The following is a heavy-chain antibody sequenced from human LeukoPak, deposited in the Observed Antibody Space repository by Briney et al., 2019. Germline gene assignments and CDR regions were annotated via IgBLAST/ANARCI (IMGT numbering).Heavy chain of an antibody. D-gene: IGHD4-17*01. V-gene: IGHV4-39*01. Sequence: SETLSLTCTVSGGSFSSISNYWGWLRHPPGTGLGWIGSIYYSGSTYYNPSLKSRVTISVDPSKNQSSLKLSSVTAADTAVYYCARQGPYGDYPLPDWWFDPGGQGTLVTVPS. CDR2: IYYSGST. CDR3: ARQGPYGDYPLPDWWFDP. J-gene: IGHJ5*02. CDR1: GGSFSSISNY.